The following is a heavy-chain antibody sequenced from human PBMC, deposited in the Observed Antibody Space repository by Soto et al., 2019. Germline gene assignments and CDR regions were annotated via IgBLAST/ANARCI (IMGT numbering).Heavy chain of an antibody. CDR1: GYTFTSYD. D-gene: IGHD2-15*01. J-gene: IGHJ3*02. CDR3: ASRSVVVVAAGDDAFDI. V-gene: IGHV1-8*01. CDR2: MNPNSGNT. Sequence: ASVKVSCKASGYTFTSYDINWVRQATGQGLEWMGWMNPNSGNTGYAQKFQGRVTMTRNTSISTAYMELSSLRSEDTAVYYCASRSVVVVAAGDDAFDIWGQGTMVTVSS.